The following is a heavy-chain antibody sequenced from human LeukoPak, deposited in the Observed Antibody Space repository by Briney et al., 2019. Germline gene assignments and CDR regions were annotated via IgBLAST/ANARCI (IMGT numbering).Heavy chain of an antibody. V-gene: IGHV3-23*05. D-gene: IGHD3-22*01. CDR2: TAGSGISK. CDR1: GFTFYNYA. CDR3: ARLPTFYYDSSGYHYDY. Sequence: GGSLRLSCVASGFTFYNYAMSWVLQAPGRGLEWASSTAGSGISKDYADSVKGRFTISKDKSKNTLYLQMDNLRAEDTGVYFCARLPTFYYDSSGYHYDYWGQGTLVTVSS. J-gene: IGHJ4*02.